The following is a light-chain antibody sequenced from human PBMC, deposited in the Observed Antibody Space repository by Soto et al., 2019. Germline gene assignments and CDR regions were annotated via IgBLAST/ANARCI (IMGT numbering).Light chain of an antibody. J-gene: IGLJ2*01. CDR1: SSDVGGYNY. V-gene: IGLV2-14*01. Sequence: QSVLTQPASVSGSPGQSITISCTGTSSDVGGYNYVSWYQHHPGKAPKLMIYEVSNRPSGVSNRFSGSKSGNTASLTISGLQAEDEADYYCSSYTSSSTPVVFGGGTKLTVL. CDR2: EVS. CDR3: SSYTSSSTPVV.